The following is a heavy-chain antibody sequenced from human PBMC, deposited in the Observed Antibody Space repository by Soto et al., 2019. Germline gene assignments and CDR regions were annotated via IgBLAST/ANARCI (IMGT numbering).Heavy chain of an antibody. CDR1: GFSLSTGGVG. V-gene: IGHV2-5*02. D-gene: IGHD6-25*01. CDR2: IYWDDDK. CDR3: AYKSAAITLFDS. J-gene: IGHJ4*02. Sequence: QITLKESGPTLVKPTQTLTLTCTFSGFSLSTGGVGVGWILQPPGKALEWLALIYWDDDKRYSPSLKSRLTITKDTSKNQVVLTMTNMDPVDTATYYCAYKSAAITLFDSWGQGTLVTVSS.